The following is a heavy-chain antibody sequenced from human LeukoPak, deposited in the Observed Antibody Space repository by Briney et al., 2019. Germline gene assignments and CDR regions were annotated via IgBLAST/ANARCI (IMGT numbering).Heavy chain of an antibody. CDR2: IDGGGDPT. J-gene: IGHJ4*02. Sequence: GSLRLSCAASGFTFRNYAMSWGRHAPGEGLEWVSVIDGGGDPTYYADSVKGRFTISRDNSKNTLYLQMNSLRAEDVAVYFCAKNSGYNWQYFFDYWGQGTLVTVSS. CDR1: GFTFRNYA. D-gene: IGHD6-25*01. CDR3: AKNSGYNWQYFFDY. V-gene: IGHV3-23*01.